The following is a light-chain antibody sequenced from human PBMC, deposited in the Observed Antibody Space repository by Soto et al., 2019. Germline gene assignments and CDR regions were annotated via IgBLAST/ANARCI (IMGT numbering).Light chain of an antibody. J-gene: IGKJ4*01. CDR1: HTISXW. CDR2: KAS. CDR3: QXXXXYPLT. Sequence: DTQMTQSPSTLSASVGDRXTXXXRASHTISXWLAWYQQKAGKVPRLLIYKASTLERGVPSRFSGSASGTEFTLTISSLQPXXXXXXXXQXXXXYPLTFGGGTKVEIK. V-gene: IGKV1-5*03.